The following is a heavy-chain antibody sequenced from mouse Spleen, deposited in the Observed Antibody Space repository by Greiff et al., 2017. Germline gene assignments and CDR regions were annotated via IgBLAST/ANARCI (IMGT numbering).Heavy chain of an antibody. D-gene: IGHD1-2*01. V-gene: IGHV5-9*04. CDR2: ISSGGGNT. Sequence: EVKLMESGGGLVKLGGSLKLSCAASGFTFSSYAMSWVRQTPEKRLEWVATISSGGGNTYYPDSVKGRFTISRDNAKNTLYLQMSSLKSEDTAMYYCARHCYYGLYYFDYWGQGTTLTVSS. CDR1: GFTFSSYA. J-gene: IGHJ2*01. CDR3: ARHCYYGLYYFDY.